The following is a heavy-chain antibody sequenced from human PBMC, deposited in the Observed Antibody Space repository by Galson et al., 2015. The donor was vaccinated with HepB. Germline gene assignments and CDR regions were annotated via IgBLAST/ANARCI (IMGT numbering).Heavy chain of an antibody. CDR3: ARKRWLRDRYYYYYYGMDV. D-gene: IGHD5-12*01. V-gene: IGHV5-10-1*01. Sequence: QSGAEVKKPGESLRISCKGSGYSFTSYWISWVRQMPGKGLEWMGRIDPSDSYTNFSPSFQGHVTISADKSISTAYLQWSSLKTSDTAMYYCARKRWLRDRYYYYYYGMDVWGQGTTVTVSS. J-gene: IGHJ6*02. CDR2: IDPSDSYT. CDR1: GYSFTSYW.